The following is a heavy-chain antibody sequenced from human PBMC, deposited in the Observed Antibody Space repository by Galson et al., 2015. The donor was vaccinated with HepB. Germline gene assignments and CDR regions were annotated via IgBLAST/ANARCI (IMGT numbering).Heavy chain of an antibody. CDR1: GGTFSSYA. V-gene: IGHV1-69*06. CDR3: ARRIDSSSDPKYNWFDP. J-gene: IGHJ5*02. D-gene: IGHD6-6*01. Sequence: SVKVSCKASGGTFSSYAISWVRQAPGQGLEWMGGIIPIFGTANYAQKFQGRVTITADKSTSTAYMELSSLRSEDTAVYYCARRIDSSSDPKYNWFDPWGQGTLVTVSS. CDR2: IIPIFGTA.